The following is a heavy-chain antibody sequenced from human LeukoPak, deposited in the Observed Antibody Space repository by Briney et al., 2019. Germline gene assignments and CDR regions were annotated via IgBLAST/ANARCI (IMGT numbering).Heavy chain of an antibody. CDR1: GYTFTSYY. CDR3: ARDPGGTHAFDI. D-gene: IGHD1-1*01. CDR2: INPSGGST. V-gene: IGHV1-46*01. J-gene: IGHJ3*02. Sequence: ASVKVSCEASGYTFTSYYMHWVRQAPGQGLEWMGIINPSGGSTSYAQKFQGRVTMTRDTSTSTVYMELSSLRSEDTAVYYCARDPGGTHAFDIWGQGTMVTVSS.